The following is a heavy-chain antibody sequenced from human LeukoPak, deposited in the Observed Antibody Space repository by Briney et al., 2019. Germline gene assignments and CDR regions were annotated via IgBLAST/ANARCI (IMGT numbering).Heavy chain of an antibody. D-gene: IGHD6-13*01. CDR2: INPDSGGT. Sequence: ASVKVSCKASGYTFTDYYMHWVRQAPGQGLEWMVWINPDSGGTNYAQKFQGRVTMTIDTSITTAYLELTRLTSDDTAVYYCARGEGSSIDYWGLGTLVSVS. CDR3: ARGEGSSIDY. CDR1: GYTFTDYY. J-gene: IGHJ4*02. V-gene: IGHV1-2*02.